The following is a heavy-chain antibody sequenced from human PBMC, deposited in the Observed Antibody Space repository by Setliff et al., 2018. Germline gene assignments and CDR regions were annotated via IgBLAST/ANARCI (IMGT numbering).Heavy chain of an antibody. D-gene: IGHD3-16*02. V-gene: IGHV4-39*07. CDR3: ARDLYDYVWGTYRYHDAFDI. Sequence: SETLSLTCTVSGGSIXXSSYYWGWIRQPPGKGLEWIGSIYYRGSTYYNPTLKSRVTISIDTSKNQFSLKLSSVTAADPAVYYCARDLYDYVWGTYRYHDAFDIWGQGTMVTVS. CDR2: IYYRGST. J-gene: IGHJ3*02. CDR1: GGSIXXSSYY.